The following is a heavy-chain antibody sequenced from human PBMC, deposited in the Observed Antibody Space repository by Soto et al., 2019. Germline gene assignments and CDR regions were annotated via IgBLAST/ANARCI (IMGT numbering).Heavy chain of an antibody. J-gene: IGHJ4*02. CDR3: AREASAGVGTNFDY. Sequence: GASVKVSCEASGYTFSNYYVHWVRQAPGQGPEGMGIINPSGGSTRYSPKFQGRVTMTGDTSTSTVYMELSSLRSEDTAVFYCAREASAGVGTNFDYWGQGTLVTVPS. V-gene: IGHV1-46*01. CDR1: GYTFSNYY. CDR2: INPSGGST. D-gene: IGHD6-19*01.